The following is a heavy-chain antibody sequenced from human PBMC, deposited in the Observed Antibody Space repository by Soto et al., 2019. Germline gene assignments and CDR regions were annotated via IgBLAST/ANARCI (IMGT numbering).Heavy chain of an antibody. D-gene: IGHD2-2*01. Sequence: PSETLSLTCTVSGGSISSGDYYWSWIRQPPGKGLEWIGYIYYSGSTYYNPSLKSRVTISVDTSKNQFSLKLSSVTAADTAVYYCARGYCSSTSCQKDYGMDVWGQGTTVTVSS. CDR3: ARGYCSSTSCQKDYGMDV. CDR1: GGSISSGDYY. J-gene: IGHJ6*02. V-gene: IGHV4-30-4*01. CDR2: IYYSGST.